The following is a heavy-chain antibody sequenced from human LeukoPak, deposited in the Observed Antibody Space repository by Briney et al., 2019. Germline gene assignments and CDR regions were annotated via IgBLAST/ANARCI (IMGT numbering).Heavy chain of an antibody. CDR2: IIPIFGTA. V-gene: IGHV1-69*13. Sequence: ASVKVSCKASGGTFSSYAISWVRQAPGQGLEWMGGIIPIFGTANYAQKFQGRVTITADESTSTAYMQLSSLRSEYTAVYYCSIYYCDSSGSRMIPFDYWGQGTLVTVSS. CDR1: GGTFSSYA. CDR3: SIYYCDSSGSRMIPFDY. D-gene: IGHD3-22*01. J-gene: IGHJ4*02.